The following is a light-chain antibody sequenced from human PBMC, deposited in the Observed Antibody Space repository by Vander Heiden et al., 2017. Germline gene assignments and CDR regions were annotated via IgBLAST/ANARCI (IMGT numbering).Light chain of an antibody. CDR1: QSVLYSSNNKNY. CDR3: QQDDSTPPT. V-gene: IGKV4-1*01. J-gene: IGKJ5*01. Sequence: DIVMTQSPDYLAVSLGARATINCKSSQSVLYSSNNKNYLAWYQQKPGQPPKLLIYWASTRESGVPDRFSGSGSGTDFTLTISSLQAEDVAVYYCQQDDSTPPTFGQGTRLEIK. CDR2: WAS.